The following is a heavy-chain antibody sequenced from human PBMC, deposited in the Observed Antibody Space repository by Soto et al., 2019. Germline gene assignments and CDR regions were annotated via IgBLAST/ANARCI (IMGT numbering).Heavy chain of an antibody. CDR3: AKDLPLTYPVDTAMVTPGVY. Sequence: QVQLVESGGGVVQPGRSLRLSCAASGFTFSSCGMHWVRQAPGKGLEWVAVISYDGSNKYYADSVKGRFTISRDNSKNTXYXXMNSLRAEDTAVYYCAKDLPLTYPVDTAMVTPGVYWGQGTLVTVSS. V-gene: IGHV3-30*18. CDR2: ISYDGSNK. CDR1: GFTFSSCG. J-gene: IGHJ4*02. D-gene: IGHD5-18*01.